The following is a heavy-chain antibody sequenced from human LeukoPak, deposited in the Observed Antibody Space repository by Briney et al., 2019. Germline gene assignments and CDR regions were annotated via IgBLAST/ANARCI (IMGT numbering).Heavy chain of an antibody. CDR2: IKQDGSVQ. V-gene: IGHV3-7*05. Sequence: GGSLRLSCAASGFPFSNYWMSWVRQAPGKGLEWVAKIKQDGSVQYYVDSLKGRFTISRDNAKNSLYLQVNSLRAEDTAVYYCASDAFDLWGQGTMVAVSS. CDR1: GFPFSNYW. CDR3: ASDAFDL. J-gene: IGHJ3*01.